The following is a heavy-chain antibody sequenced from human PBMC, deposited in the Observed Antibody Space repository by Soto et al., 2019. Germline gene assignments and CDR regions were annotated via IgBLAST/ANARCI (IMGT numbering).Heavy chain of an antibody. D-gene: IGHD5-18*01. CDR3: TRESRRSRRIQLWRNSLYNWFDP. CDR2: IRSKAYGGTT. J-gene: IGHJ5*02. V-gene: IGHV3-49*04. Sequence: PGGSLRLSCTASGFTFGDYAMSWVRQAPGKGLEWVGFIRSKAYGGTTEYAASVKGRFTISRDDSKSIAYLQMDSLKTEDTAVYYCTRESRRSRRIQLWRNSLYNWFDPWGQGTLVTVSS. CDR1: GFTFGDYA.